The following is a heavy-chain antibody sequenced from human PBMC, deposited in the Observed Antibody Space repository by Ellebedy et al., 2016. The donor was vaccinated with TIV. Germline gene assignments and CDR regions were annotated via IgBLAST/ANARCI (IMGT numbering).Heavy chain of an antibody. V-gene: IGHV3-74*03. J-gene: IGHJ5*01. Sequence: GESLKISXAASGFTFSTYWMHWVRQIPGKGLVWDLRINGDGTSTKYADSVKGRFTVSRDDSKSTLYLDMNSLRVEDTALYYCVKEGHKYSSGSYDSWGQGTQVTVSS. CDR2: INGDGTST. D-gene: IGHD3-22*01. CDR3: VKEGHKYSSGSYDS. CDR1: GFTFSTYW.